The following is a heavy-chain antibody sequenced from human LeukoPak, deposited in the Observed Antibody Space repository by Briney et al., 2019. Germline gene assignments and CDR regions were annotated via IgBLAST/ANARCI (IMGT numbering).Heavy chain of an antibody. CDR3: AKSGYNRFDY. CDR2: IRYDGSNK. J-gene: IGHJ4*02. D-gene: IGHD5-24*01. CDR1: EFTFNSYG. V-gene: IGHV3-30*02. Sequence: PGGTLRLSCAASEFTFNSYGMRWVRQAPGKGLEWVAFIRYDGSNKYYADSVKGRFTISRDNSKNTLYLQMNSLRAEDTAVYYCAKSGYNRFDYWGQGTLVTVSS.